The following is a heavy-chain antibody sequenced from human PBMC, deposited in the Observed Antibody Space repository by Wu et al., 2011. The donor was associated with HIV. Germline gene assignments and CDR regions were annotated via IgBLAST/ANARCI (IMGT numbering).Heavy chain of an antibody. CDR2: MNPNSGNT. D-gene: IGHD3-22*01. J-gene: IGHJ5*02. CDR1: GYTFTDYY. CDR3: ARRYYDSSGYSS. V-gene: IGHV1-8*02. Sequence: QVQLVQSGAEVKKPGASVKVSCKASGYTFTDYYMHWVRQATGQGLEWMGWMNPNSGNTGYAQKFQDRVTMTRNTSISTAYMELSSLRSEDTAVYYCARRYYDSSGYSSWGQGTLVTVSS.